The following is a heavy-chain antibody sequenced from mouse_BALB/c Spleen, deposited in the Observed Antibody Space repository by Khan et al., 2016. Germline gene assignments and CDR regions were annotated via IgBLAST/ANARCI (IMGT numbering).Heavy chain of an antibody. CDR2: INTNTGEP. CDR3: ARTGAYPYYAMDY. Sequence: QIQLVQSGPELKKPGETVKISCKASEYTFTNYGMNWVKQAPGKGLKWMGWINTNTGEPTYAEEFKGRFAFSLEASARTAYLQINNLKNEDSATYFCARTGAYPYYAMDYWGQGTSVTVSS. V-gene: IGHV9-3*02. CDR1: EYTFTNYG. D-gene: IGHD2-10*01. J-gene: IGHJ4*01.